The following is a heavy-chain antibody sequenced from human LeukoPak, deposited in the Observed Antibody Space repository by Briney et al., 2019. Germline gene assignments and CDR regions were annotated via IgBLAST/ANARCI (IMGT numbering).Heavy chain of an antibody. J-gene: IGHJ4*02. V-gene: IGHV4-34*01. CDR3: AREPGEGSWTLGSYYFDY. D-gene: IGHD6-13*01. CDR1: GGSFSGYY. Sequence: PSETLSLTCAVYGGSFSGYYWSWIRQPPGKGLEWIGEINHSGSTNYNPSLKSRVTISVDTSKNQFSLKLSSVTAADTAVYYCAREPGEGSWTLGSYYFDYWGQGTLVTVSS. CDR2: INHSGST.